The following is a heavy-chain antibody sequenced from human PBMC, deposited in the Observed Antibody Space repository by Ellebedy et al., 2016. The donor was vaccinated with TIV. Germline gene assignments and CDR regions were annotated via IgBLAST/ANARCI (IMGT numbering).Heavy chain of an antibody. Sequence: AASVKVSCKASGYTFTSYYMHWVRQAPGQGLEYMGWINPNNGNTNYAERFQGRINMTRDTSTSTVYMELSRLRSEDTAVYFCARDVVLMVYPIPPNPGYFDFWGQGTLVTVSS. CDR3: ARDVVLMVYPIPPNPGYFDF. CDR1: GYTFTSYY. D-gene: IGHD2-8*01. V-gene: IGHV1-2*02. CDR2: INPNNGNT. J-gene: IGHJ4*02.